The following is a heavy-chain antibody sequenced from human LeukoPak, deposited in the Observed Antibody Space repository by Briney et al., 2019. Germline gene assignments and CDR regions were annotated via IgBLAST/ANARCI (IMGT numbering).Heavy chain of an antibody. V-gene: IGHV5-10-1*01. CDR1: GYSFTKYW. CDR2: IDPSDSYT. CDR3: ARHYYETLSAFDI. J-gene: IGHJ3*02. Sequence: GASVKISCKGSGYSFTKYWISWVRQVPGKGLEWMGRIDPSDSYTKYSPSFQGHVTISADKSISTAYLQWSSLKASDTAMYYCARHYYETLSAFDIWGQGTMVTVSS. D-gene: IGHD3-22*01.